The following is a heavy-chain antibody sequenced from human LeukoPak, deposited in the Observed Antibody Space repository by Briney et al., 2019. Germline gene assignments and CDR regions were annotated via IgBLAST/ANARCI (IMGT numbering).Heavy chain of an antibody. CDR1: GFTFSSYA. CDR3: ARDPVTTIFGVVTTSYFDY. J-gene: IGHJ4*02. CDR2: IWYDGSNK. V-gene: IGHV3-33*08. D-gene: IGHD3-3*01. Sequence: GGSLRLSCAASGFTFSSYAMHWVRQAPGKGLEWVAVIWYDGSNKYYADSVKGRFTISRDNSKNTLYLQMNSLRAEDTAVYYCARDPVTTIFGVVTTSYFDYWGQGTLVTVSS.